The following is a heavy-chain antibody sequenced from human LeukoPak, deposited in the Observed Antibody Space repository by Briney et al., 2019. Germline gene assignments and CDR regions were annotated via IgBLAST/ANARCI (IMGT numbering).Heavy chain of an antibody. CDR1: GFTFSSYW. Sequence: PGGSLRLSCAASGFTFSSYWMHWVRQAPGKGLVWVSRINGDGSSTSYADSVKGRFTISRDNAKNTLYLQMNSLRAEDTAVYYCARDLLGNSGSYLRHPNGPPFDYWGQGTLVTVSS. J-gene: IGHJ4*02. D-gene: IGHD1-26*01. V-gene: IGHV3-74*01. CDR3: ARDLLGNSGSYLRHPNGPPFDY. CDR2: INGDGSST.